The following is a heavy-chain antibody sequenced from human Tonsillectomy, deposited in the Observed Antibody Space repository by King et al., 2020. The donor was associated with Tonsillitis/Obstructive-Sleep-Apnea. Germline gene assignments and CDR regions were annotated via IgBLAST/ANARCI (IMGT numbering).Heavy chain of an antibody. D-gene: IGHD3-9*01. J-gene: IGHJ4*02. Sequence: VQLVQSGAEVKKPGESLRISCKGSGYSLTNYYVAWVRQMPGGGLEWMGIIYPDDSDTRYSPSFQGQVPISADKSISTAFLQWSSLKASDTAMYYCATPQHLVGPYLVWGQGTLVTVSS. CDR3: ATPQHLVGPYLV. CDR2: IYPDDSDT. V-gene: IGHV5-51*01. CDR1: GYSLTNYY.